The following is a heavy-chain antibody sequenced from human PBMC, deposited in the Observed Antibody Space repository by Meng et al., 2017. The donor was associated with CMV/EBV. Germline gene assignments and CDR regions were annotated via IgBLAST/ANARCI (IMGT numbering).Heavy chain of an antibody. J-gene: IGHJ4*02. CDR1: GCTVRNYW. CDR2: IDNNDGIST. Sequence: LMVDVRATVFQARGSRVFYFAGSGCTVRNYWMNLVRESSGKVLEWVSGIDNNDGISTSYADSVRGRFTISRDNAKNTLYLQMDSLRVEDTAVYYCARGVAEYLGWEMGYWGQGTLVTVSS. V-gene: IGHV3-74*01. CDR3: ARGVAEYLGWEMGY. D-gene: IGHD2/OR15-2a*01.